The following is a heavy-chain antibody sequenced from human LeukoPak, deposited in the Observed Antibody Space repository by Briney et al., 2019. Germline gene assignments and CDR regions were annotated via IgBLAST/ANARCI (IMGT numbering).Heavy chain of an antibody. J-gene: IGHJ4*02. CDR2: ISSSSSYI. CDR3: ATLDTGNDY. V-gene: IGHV3-21*01. CDR1: GFTVSSNY. D-gene: IGHD3-10*01. Sequence: GGSLRLSCAASGFTVSSNYMSWVRQAPGKGLEWVSSISSSSSYIYYADSVKGRFTISRDNAKNSLYLQMNSLRAEDTAVYYCATLDTGNDYWGQGTLVTVSS.